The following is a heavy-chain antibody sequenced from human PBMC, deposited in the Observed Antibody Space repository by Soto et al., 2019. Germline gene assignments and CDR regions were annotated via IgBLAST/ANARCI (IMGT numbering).Heavy chain of an antibody. CDR2: IFSSDEK. J-gene: IGHJ5*02. Sequence: DCGPTLVNPTETLTLTLTVSGVSLINGLRCGSWIRHPPGKALEWLAHIFSSDEKSYRTSLETRLTVSKDTSKSQVVLTMTNMDPLDTATYYCARAVDRAISDIWFDPWGQGTQVTVSS. CDR3: ARAVDRAISDIWFDP. V-gene: IGHV2-26*01. CDR1: GVSLINGLRC. D-gene: IGHD5-18*01.